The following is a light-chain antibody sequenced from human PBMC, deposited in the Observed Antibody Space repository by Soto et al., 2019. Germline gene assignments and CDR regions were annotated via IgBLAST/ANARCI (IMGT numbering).Light chain of an antibody. CDR3: QQYNNWPGWT. CDR2: GAS. Sequence: EIGLTQSPGTLPFSPGERSTLSFMTSQSVSSHVAWYQQKPGQAPRLLIHGASTRATAIPARFSGSGSGTEFTLTIISLQSEDLAVYHCQQYNNWPGWTFGQGTKVAIK. CDR1: QSVSSH. V-gene: IGKV3-15*01. J-gene: IGKJ1*01.